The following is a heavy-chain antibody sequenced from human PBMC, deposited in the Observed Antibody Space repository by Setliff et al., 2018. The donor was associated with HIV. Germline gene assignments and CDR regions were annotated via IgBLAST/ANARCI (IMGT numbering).Heavy chain of an antibody. J-gene: IGHJ4*02. CDR3: ATDCAVVGGTGSLDS. Sequence: GSLRLSCAASGFTFSSYSMNWVRQAPGKGLEWVSYISSSGSTIYYADSVKGRFTISRDNAKNSLYLQMNSLGVEDTAVYYCATDCAVVGGTGSLDSWGQGTLVTVSS. D-gene: IGHD1-26*01. CDR1: GFTFSSYS. CDR2: ISSSGSTI. V-gene: IGHV3-48*04.